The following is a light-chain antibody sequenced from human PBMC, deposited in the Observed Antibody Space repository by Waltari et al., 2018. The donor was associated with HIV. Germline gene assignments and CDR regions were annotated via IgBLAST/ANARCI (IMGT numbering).Light chain of an antibody. V-gene: IGLV1-51*02. CDR3: ATWDSTLSLEV. Sequence: QSALTQPPSVSAAPGQNLTISCYGNDSNIGKNSVSWYYHLPGTAPKLLIYATTKRPSSLSARFSGSKSATSATLGITGLQTGDEGDYFCATWDSTLSLEVFGGGTRLTVL. CDR1: DSNIGKNS. CDR2: ATT. J-gene: IGLJ2*01.